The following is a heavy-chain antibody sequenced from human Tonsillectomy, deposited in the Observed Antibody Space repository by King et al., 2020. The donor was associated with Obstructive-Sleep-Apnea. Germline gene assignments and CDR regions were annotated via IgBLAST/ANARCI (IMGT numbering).Heavy chain of an antibody. D-gene: IGHD3-9*01. CDR2: ISYDGSKK. Sequence: HVQLVESGGGVVQPGRSLRLSCAASGFTFSSYGMHWVRQAPGKGLEWVAVISYDGSKKYYADSVKGRFTISRDNSKNTLYLQMNSLRAEDTAVYYCAKPRQFDCHFDYRGQGTLVTVAS. V-gene: IGHV3-30*18. J-gene: IGHJ4*02. CDR3: AKPRQFDCHFDY. CDR1: GFTFSSYG.